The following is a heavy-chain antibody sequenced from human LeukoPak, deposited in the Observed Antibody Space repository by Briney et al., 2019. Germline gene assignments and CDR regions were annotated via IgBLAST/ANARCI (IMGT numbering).Heavy chain of an antibody. J-gene: IGHJ2*01. CDR2: IIPIFGTA. D-gene: IGHD2-15*01. CDR3: ARVGDCSGGSCYSFYWYFDL. CDR1: GGTFSSYA. V-gene: IGHV1-69*06. Sequence: ASVKVSCKASGGTFSSYAVSWVRQAPGQGLEWMGGIIPIFGTANYAQKFQGRVTITADKSTSTAYMELSSLRSEDTAVYYCARVGDCSGGSCYSFYWYFDLWGRGTLVTVSS.